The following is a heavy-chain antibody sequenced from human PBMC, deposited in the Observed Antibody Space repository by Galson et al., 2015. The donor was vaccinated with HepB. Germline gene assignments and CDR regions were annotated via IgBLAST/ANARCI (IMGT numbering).Heavy chain of an antibody. CDR3: ARGLGHCTSTSCYEYWSYP. J-gene: IGHJ5*02. CDR2: IYYTGST. CDR1: GGSVSSGSYY. V-gene: IGHV4-61*01. Sequence: SETLSLTCTVSGGSVSSGSYYWSWVRLSPGKGLEWIGYIYYTGSTNYNPSLRSRVTISADTSKNQFSLKLRAVTAADTAVYYCARGLGHCTSTSCYEYWSYPWGQGTLTTVSS. D-gene: IGHD2-2*01.